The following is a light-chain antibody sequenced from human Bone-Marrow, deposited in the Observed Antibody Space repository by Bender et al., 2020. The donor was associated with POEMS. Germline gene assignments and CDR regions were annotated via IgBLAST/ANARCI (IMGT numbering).Light chain of an antibody. V-gene: IGLV2-11*01. CDR3: SSYAGSNNFV. J-gene: IGLJ2*01. CDR1: SSDVGGYNS. CDR2: AVR. Sequence: QSALTQPRSVSGSPGQSVTVSCTGTSSDVGGYNSVSWYQHHPGKAPKLIMYAVRKRHSGVPDRFSGSKSGNTASLSISGLQAEDDADYYCSSYAGSNNFVFGGGTKLTVL.